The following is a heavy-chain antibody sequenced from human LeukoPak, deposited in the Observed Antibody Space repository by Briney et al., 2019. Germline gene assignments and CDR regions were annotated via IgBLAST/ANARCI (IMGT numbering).Heavy chain of an antibody. CDR2: ISGGSITI. CDR3: VSVKSSAFDY. CDR1: GFTFSNYN. D-gene: IGHD3-3*02. Sequence: GGSLRLSCAASGFTFSNYNMNWVRQAPGKGLEWLSYISGGSITIYYADSVKGRFSISRDNAKNSLYLQMNSLRDEDTAIYYCVSVKSSAFDYWGQGTLVTVSS. V-gene: IGHV3-48*02. J-gene: IGHJ4*02.